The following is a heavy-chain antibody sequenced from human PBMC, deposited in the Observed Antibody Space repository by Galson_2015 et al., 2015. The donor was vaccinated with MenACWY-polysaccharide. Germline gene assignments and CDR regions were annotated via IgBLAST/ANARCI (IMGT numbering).Heavy chain of an antibody. V-gene: IGHV3-7*01. D-gene: IGHD6-6*01. CDR2: IKQDGSEK. Sequence: SLRLSCAASGFTFSSYWMSWVRQAPGKGLEWVANIKQDGSEKYYVDSVKGRFTISRDNAKNSLYLQLNSLRAEDTAVYYCARPGQLAVYYHFDYWGQGTLVTVSS. CDR3: ARPGQLAVYYHFDY. J-gene: IGHJ4*02. CDR1: GFTFSSYW.